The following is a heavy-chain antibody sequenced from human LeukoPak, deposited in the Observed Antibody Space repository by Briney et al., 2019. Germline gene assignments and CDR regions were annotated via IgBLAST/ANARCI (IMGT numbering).Heavy chain of an antibody. CDR2: ISYDGSNK. D-gene: IGHD3-10*02. CDR1: GFTFSSYG. CDR3: AELGITMIGGV. Sequence: GGSLRLSCAASGFTFSSYGMHWVRQAPGKGLEWVAVISYDGSNKYYADSVKGRFSISRDNSKNTLYLQMNSLRAEDTAVYYCAELGITMIGGVWGKGTTVTISS. J-gene: IGHJ6*04. V-gene: IGHV3-30*18.